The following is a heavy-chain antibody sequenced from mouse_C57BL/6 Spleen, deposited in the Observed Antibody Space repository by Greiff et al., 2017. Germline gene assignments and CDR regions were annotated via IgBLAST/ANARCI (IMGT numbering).Heavy chain of an antibody. D-gene: IGHD1-1*01. Sequence: QVQLQQPGAELVKPGASVKLSCKASGYTFTSYWMHWVKQRPGQGLEWIGMIHPNSGSTNYNEKFKSKATLTVDKSSSTAYMQLSSLTSEESAVYYSAREATTVVASFDYWGQGTTLTVSS. V-gene: IGHV1-64*01. CDR3: AREATTVVASFDY. CDR1: GYTFTSYW. J-gene: IGHJ2*01. CDR2: IHPNSGST.